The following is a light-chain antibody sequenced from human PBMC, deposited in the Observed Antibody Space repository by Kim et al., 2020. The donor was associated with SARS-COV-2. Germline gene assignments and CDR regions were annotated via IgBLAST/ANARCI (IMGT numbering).Light chain of an antibody. CDR2: AAS. CDR1: QTINCVF. Sequence: LSPRERASLSCRASQTINCVFLAWYQQKPGQAPRLLIYAASRRATGIPDRFSGSGSGTDFTLTISRLAPEDFAVYYCQQYGSSVYTFGQGTKLEI. CDR3: QQYGSSVYT. V-gene: IGKV3-20*01. J-gene: IGKJ2*01.